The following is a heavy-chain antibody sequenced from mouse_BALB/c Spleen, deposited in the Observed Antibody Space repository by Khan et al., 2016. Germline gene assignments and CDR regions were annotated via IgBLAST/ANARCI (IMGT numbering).Heavy chain of an antibody. CDR3: ARDDRWFAY. D-gene: IGHD2-14*01. J-gene: IGHJ3*01. CDR2: ISDGGSYT. Sequence: EVELVESGGGLVKPGGSLKLSCAASGFTFSDYYMYWVRQTPEKRLEWVATISDGGSYTYYPDSVKGRFTISRDNAKNNLYLQMSILKSDDTAMYYCARDDRWFAYWGQGTLVTVSA. V-gene: IGHV5-4*02. CDR1: GFTFSDYY.